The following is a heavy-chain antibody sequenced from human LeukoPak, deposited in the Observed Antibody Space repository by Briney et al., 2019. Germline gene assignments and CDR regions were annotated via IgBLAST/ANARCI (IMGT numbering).Heavy chain of an antibody. Sequence: ASVKVSCKASGYTFTSYDINWVRQATGQGLEWMGWMNPNSGNTGYAQKFQGRVTMTRNTSISTAYMELSSLRSEDTAVYYCATGPHSYYDFWSGYTLRYYYYMDVWGKGTTVTVSS. V-gene: IGHV1-8*01. CDR3: ATGPHSYYDFWSGYTLRYYYYMDV. D-gene: IGHD3-3*01. J-gene: IGHJ6*03. CDR1: GYTFTSYD. CDR2: MNPNSGNT.